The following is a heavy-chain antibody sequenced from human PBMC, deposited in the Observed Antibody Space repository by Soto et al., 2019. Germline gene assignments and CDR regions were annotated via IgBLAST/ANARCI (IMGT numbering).Heavy chain of an antibody. D-gene: IGHD2-15*01. J-gene: IGHJ5*02. Sequence: SETLSLTCTVSGGSSATSSYFWAWIRRPPGKGLEWIGSIDYRGTIYNNPSLKSRVTISVDTSKNHFSLKLDSVTAAATALYGGPRRAQEGFEPCGKLTMVTVSS. V-gene: IGHV4-39*02. CDR2: IDYRGTI. CDR1: GGSSATSSYF. CDR3: PRRAQEGFEP.